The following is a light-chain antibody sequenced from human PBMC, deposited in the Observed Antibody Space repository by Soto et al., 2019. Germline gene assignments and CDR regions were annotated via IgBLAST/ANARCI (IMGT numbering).Light chain of an antibody. CDR3: QQYGSSPRT. J-gene: IGKJ1*01. CDR2: GAS. V-gene: IGKV3-20*01. CDR1: QSVSSSY. Sequence: EIVSMQSQGILSLSRGERATLSCRDSQSVSSSYLAWYQQKPGQAPRLLIYGASGRATGIPDRFGGSGSGTDFTLTISRLEPEDFAVYYCQQYGSSPRTFGQGTEVDIK.